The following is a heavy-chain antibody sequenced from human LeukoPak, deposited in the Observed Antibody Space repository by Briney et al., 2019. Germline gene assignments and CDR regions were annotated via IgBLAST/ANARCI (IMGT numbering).Heavy chain of an antibody. CDR3: ARGDSSGYPDY. CDR1: GGSISSYY. D-gene: IGHD3-22*01. V-gene: IGHV4-59*12. Sequence: SETLSLTCTVSGGSISSYYWSWIRQPPGKGLEWIGEIYHSGSTNYNPSLKSRVTISVDKSKDQFSLKLTSVTAADTAVYYCARGDSSGYPDYWGQGSLVTVSS. CDR2: IYHSGST. J-gene: IGHJ4*02.